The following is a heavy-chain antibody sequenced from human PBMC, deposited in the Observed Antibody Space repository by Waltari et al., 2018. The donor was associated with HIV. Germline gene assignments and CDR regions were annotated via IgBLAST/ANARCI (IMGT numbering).Heavy chain of an antibody. D-gene: IGHD6-13*01. CDR3: ARDSLRGIGADGNWFDP. J-gene: IGHJ5*02. CDR2: ISSSSSYI. CDR1: GFTFSSYN. Sequence: EVQLVESGGGLVKPGGSLRLSCAASGFTFSSYNMNWVRQAPGKGLEWVSFISSSSSYIYYADSVKGRFTISRDHAKNSLNLQMNSLRAEDTAVYYCARDSLRGIGADGNWFDPWGQGTLVTVSS. V-gene: IGHV3-21*01.